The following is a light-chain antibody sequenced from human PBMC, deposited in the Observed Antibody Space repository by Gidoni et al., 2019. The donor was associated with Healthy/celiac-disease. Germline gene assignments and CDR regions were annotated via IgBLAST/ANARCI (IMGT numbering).Light chain of an antibody. CDR3: QSYDSSLNVV. CDR2: GNS. Sequence: QSVLTQPPSVSEAPGQRVTISCTGSSSNIGAGYDVHWYQQLPGTAPKLLIYGNSNRPSGVPDRFSGSKSGTSASLAITGLQAEDEADYYCQSYDSSLNVVFGGVTKLTVL. J-gene: IGLJ2*01. V-gene: IGLV1-40*01. CDR1: SSNIGAGYD.